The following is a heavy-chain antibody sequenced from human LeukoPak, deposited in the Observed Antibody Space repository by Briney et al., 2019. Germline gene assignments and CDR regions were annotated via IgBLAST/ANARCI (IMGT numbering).Heavy chain of an antibody. CDR3: ARHLSDFWSGYYD. V-gene: IGHV5-51*01. Sequence: GESLKISCKGSGYSFTSCWIGWVRQMPGKGLEWMGIIYHGDSDTRYSPSFQGQVTISADKSISTAYLQWSSLKASDTAMYYCARHLSDFWSGYYDWGQGTLVTVSA. D-gene: IGHD3-3*01. CDR1: GYSFTSCW. CDR2: IYHGDSDT. J-gene: IGHJ4*02.